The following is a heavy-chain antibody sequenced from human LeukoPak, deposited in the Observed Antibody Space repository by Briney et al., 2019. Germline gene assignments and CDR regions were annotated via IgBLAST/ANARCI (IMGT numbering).Heavy chain of an antibody. Sequence: GASVKVSCKASGYTFTGYHMHWVRQAPGQGLEWMGWINPNSGGTNYAQKFQGRVTMTRDTSISTAYMELSRLRSDDTAVYYCAREAAVAGMNDYWGQGTLVTVPS. CDR2: INPNSGGT. D-gene: IGHD6-19*01. J-gene: IGHJ4*02. V-gene: IGHV1-2*02. CDR3: AREAAVAGMNDY. CDR1: GYTFTGYH.